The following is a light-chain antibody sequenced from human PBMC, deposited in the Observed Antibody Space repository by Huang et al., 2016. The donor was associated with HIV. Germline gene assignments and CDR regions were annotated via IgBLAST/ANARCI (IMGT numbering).Light chain of an antibody. CDR1: QSIRSN. J-gene: IGKJ2*01. V-gene: IGKV3-15*01. Sequence: EIVLTQSPATLSVSPGERVTLSCRASQSIRSNLAWFQQKPGQAPRLLIYDVSTRATGVPARFSGRASGTAFTLTISSLQSEDLAVYFCHQYNKWHSFGQGTKLDI. CDR2: DVS. CDR3: HQYNKWHS.